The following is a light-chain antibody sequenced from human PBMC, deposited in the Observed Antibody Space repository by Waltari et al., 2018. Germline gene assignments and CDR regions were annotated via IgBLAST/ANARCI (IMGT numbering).Light chain of an antibody. J-gene: IGLJ3*02. Sequence: QPLLTQSSSAPASLASSVTLTCPLTSRHISSIIPWPYQQPGKAPRYLIKVEGSGSYNKGSGVPDRFSGSSSGADRYLTISNLQSEDEADYYCETWDSNTQGVFGGGTKLTVL. V-gene: IGLV4-60*03. CDR2: VEGSGSY. CDR3: ETWDSNTQGV. CDR1: SRHISSI.